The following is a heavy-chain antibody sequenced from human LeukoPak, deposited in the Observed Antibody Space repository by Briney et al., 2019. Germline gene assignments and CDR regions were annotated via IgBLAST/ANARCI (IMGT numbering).Heavy chain of an antibody. J-gene: IGHJ4*02. CDR1: GGTFRSFA. D-gene: IGHD3-22*01. CDR3: ARALRYYSDSSGYAFDY. CDR2: IIPIFRTA. Sequence: SVMVSCKASGGTFRSFAISWVRQAPGQGLEWMGGIIPIFRTANYAQKFQGRVTITADESTSTAYMELSSLRPEDTAVYYCARALRYYSDSSGYAFDYWGQGTLVTVSS. V-gene: IGHV1-69*13.